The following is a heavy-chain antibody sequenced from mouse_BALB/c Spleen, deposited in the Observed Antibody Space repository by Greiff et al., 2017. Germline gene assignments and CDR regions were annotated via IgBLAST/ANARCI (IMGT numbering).Heavy chain of an antibody. CDR2: IRNKANGYTT. CDR3: ARDTGTWFAY. J-gene: IGHJ3*01. V-gene: IGHV7-3*02. CDR1: GFTFTDYY. D-gene: IGHD4-1*01. Sequence: DVQLQESGGGLVQPGGSLRLSCATSGFTFTDYYMSWVRQPPGKALEWLGFIRNKANGYTTEYSASVKGRFTISRDNSQSILYLQMNTLRAEDSATYYCARDTGTWFAYWGQGTLVTVSA.